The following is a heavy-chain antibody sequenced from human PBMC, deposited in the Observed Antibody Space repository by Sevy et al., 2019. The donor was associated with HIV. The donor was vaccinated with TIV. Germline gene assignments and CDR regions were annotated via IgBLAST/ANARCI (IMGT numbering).Heavy chain of an antibody. Sequence: GGSLRLSCAASGFTFSDHYVDWVRQAPGKGLEWVGRIRNRPNSSTTEYAASVKGRFTISREDSRNSVYLQMNSLKTQDSAVYDCVRGPNCGVGGCQQISPYCLDVWGKGATVTVSS. CDR3: VRGPNCGVGGCQQISPYCLDV. CDR1: GFTFSDHY. V-gene: IGHV3-72*01. D-gene: IGHD2-15*01. CDR2: IRNRPNSSTT. J-gene: IGHJ6*03.